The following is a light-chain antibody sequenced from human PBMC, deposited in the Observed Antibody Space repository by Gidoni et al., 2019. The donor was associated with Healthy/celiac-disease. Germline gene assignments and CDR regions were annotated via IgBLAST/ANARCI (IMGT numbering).Light chain of an antibody. CDR2: DAS. Sequence: DIQMTQSPSSLSASVGDRVTNTCQASQDISNYLNWYQQKTGKAPKLLIYDASNLETGVPSRFSGSGSGTDFTFTISSLQPEDIATYYCQQYDNLLSFGGGTKVEIK. J-gene: IGKJ4*01. CDR1: QDISNY. V-gene: IGKV1-33*01. CDR3: QQYDNLLS.